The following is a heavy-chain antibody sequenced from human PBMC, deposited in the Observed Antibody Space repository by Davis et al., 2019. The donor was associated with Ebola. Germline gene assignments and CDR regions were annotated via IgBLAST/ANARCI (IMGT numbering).Heavy chain of an antibody. J-gene: IGHJ2*01. Sequence: GGSLRLSCAASGSTFKYYGMSWVRQAPGKGLEWVSAISGSGGSTYYADSVKGRFTISRDNSKNTLFLQMNSLRVEDTAVYYCARDSARDPYPPWYFDLWGRGTLVTVSS. CDR1: GSTFKYYG. V-gene: IGHV3-23*01. CDR2: ISGSGGST. CDR3: ARDSARDPYPPWYFDL. D-gene: IGHD5-24*01.